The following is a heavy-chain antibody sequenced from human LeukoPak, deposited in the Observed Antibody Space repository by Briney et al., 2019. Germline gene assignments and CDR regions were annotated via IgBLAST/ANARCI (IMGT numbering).Heavy chain of an antibody. CDR1: GGSISSGSYY. D-gene: IGHD6-13*01. Sequence: PSETLSLTCTVSGGSISSGSYYWSWIRQPAGKGLEWIGYIYYSGSTNYNPSLKSRVTISVDTSKNQFSLKLSSVTAADTAVYYCARTIAAAGLDYAFDIWGQGTMVTVSS. V-gene: IGHV4-61*10. CDR2: IYYSGST. CDR3: ARTIAAAGLDYAFDI. J-gene: IGHJ3*02.